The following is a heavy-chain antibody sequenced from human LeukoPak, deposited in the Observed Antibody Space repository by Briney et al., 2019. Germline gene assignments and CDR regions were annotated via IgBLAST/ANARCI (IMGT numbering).Heavy chain of an antibody. J-gene: IGHJ6*02. Sequence: GGSLRLSCAASGFTFTTYCMHWVRQAPGKGLVWVSHINSDGSITSYADSVKGRFTISRDNAKNTLYLQMNSLRAEDTAVYYCARDAVDTANAVWGQGTTVTVSS. CDR3: ARDAVDTANAV. CDR2: INSDGSIT. CDR1: GFTFTTYC. D-gene: IGHD5-18*01. V-gene: IGHV3-74*01.